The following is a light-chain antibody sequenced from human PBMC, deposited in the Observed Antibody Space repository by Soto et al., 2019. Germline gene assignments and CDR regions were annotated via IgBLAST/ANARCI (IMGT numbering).Light chain of an antibody. Sequence: QSALTQPASVSGSPGQSITISCTGTSSDVGAYDFVSWYQQHPDKAPKLMIYEVRNRPSGVSNRFSGSKSVNTATLTISGLQAEDEADYYCSSNTTSSTRVFGTGNKLTVL. V-gene: IGLV2-14*03. CDR3: SSNTTSSTRV. J-gene: IGLJ1*01. CDR1: SSDVGAYDF. CDR2: EVR.